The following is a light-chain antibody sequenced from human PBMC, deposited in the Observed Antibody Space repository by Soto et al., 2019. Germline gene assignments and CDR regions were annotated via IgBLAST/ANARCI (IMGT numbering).Light chain of an antibody. CDR3: AVWDDSLSGVV. V-gene: IGLV1-47*02. J-gene: IGLJ2*01. CDR1: TSNVGSNP. Sequence: QSVLAQPPSASGTPGQRVTISCSGSTSNVGSNPASWYQQLPGSAPKLLIYNDYERPSGVPDRFSGSKSGTSASLGISGLRSEDEADYFCAVWDDSLSGVVFGGGTKLTVL. CDR2: NDY.